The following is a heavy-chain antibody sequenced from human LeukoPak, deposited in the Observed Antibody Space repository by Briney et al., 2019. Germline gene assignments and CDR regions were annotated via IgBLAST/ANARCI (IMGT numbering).Heavy chain of an antibody. J-gene: IGHJ5*02. V-gene: IGHV4-59*01. D-gene: IGHD5-12*01. Sequence: SESLSLTCTLSGGSIHTYYWSWIRQPPGKGLEWVGYMYESGRTNYNPSLKSRVTISGDTPKNQISLKVNSVNAADTAVYFCARARGYDSGYDNYLKNSWFDPWGQGTLVPVFS. CDR3: ARARGYDSGYDNYLKNSWFDP. CDR1: GGSIHTYY. CDR2: MYESGRT.